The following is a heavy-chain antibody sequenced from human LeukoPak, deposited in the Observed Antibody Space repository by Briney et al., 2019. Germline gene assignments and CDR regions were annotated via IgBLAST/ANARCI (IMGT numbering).Heavy chain of an antibody. D-gene: IGHD5-24*01. CDR2: INPDGGNT. CDR1: GYTFTNSY. J-gene: IGHJ3*02. V-gene: IGHV1-46*01. CDR3: ARIRDGYNDAYDI. Sequence: GASVKVSCKASGYTFTNSYIHWVRQAPGQVLEWMGLINPDGGNTNYAQNFQGRVTLTRDMSTSTVYMELSSLRSEDTAIYYCARIRDGYNDAYDIWGQGTVVTVPS.